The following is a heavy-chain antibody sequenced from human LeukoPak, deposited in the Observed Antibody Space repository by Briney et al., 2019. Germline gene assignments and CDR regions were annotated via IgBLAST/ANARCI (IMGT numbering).Heavy chain of an antibody. D-gene: IGHD2-21*02. CDR2: IYYSGTT. J-gene: IGHJ5*02. V-gene: IGHV4-39*01. CDR3: ARLPTAFPNLFDR. Sequence: SETLSLTCTVSGGSIISSSYNWAWIRQPPGKGLEWIGTIYYSGTTYYNPSLQSRVTISVDTSKNEFSLKVNSVTAADTAVYYCARLPTAFPNLFDRWGQESRVTVSS. CDR1: GGSIISSSYN.